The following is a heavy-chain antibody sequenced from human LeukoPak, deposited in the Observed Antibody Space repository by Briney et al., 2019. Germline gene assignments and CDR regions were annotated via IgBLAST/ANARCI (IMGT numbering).Heavy chain of an antibody. CDR3: ARSLPQRDGRKHGLDV. Sequence: ASVKVSCKPSGYTFTDYHMNWVRQAPGQGLEWMGIISPRGDVTTYAQKFQGRVTMTNDTSTNTAYLELTSLRSEDPAVYYCARSLPQRDGRKHGLDVWGQGTTVTVS. D-gene: IGHD1-14*01. V-gene: IGHV1-46*01. CDR1: GYTFTDYH. J-gene: IGHJ6*02. CDR2: ISPRGDVT.